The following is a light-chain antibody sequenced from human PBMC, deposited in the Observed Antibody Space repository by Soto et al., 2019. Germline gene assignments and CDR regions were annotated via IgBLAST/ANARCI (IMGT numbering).Light chain of an antibody. CDR1: QSIVIY. J-gene: IGKJ3*01. CDR2: AAS. V-gene: IGKV1-39*01. Sequence: DIQMTQSPSSLSASVGYRVTITCRASQSIVIYLNLYQQEPGKAPKLLIYAASTLQSRVPLRFRGSGSGTDLTLSIGSLQPEDFATYFCQQSYSTPFTFGHGTKVDI. CDR3: QQSYSTPFT.